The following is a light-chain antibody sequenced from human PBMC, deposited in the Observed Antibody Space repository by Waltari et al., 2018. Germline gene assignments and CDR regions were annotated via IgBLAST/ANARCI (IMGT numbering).Light chain of an antibody. V-gene: IGLV3-19*01. CDR1: SLRTYY. CDR3: NSRDSSGNHLL. J-gene: IGLJ2*01. CDR2: GNN. Sequence: SSGLTQDPAVSLALGQTVSITCQGDSLRTYYASWYPQKPGQAPVLVIPGNNKWPSGIPNRFSASSSGSTASLTITGAQAEDEADYYCNSRDSSGNHLLFGGGTKLTVL.